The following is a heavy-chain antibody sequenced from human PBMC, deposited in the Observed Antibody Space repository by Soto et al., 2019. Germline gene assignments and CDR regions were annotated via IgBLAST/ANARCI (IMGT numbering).Heavy chain of an antibody. J-gene: IGHJ5*02. CDR1: GDSITSGLYF. Sequence: QLQLQESGPGLVKPSETLSLTCTVSGDSITSGLYFWVWVRQTPGKGREWIGSISYSGTTYSHPSLKSRVNISVDTSTNHFSLELTSVTAADTGVYYCASEYSSSSWFDPWGRGALVTVSS. V-gene: IGHV4-39*02. CDR3: ASEYSSSSWFDP. CDR2: ISYSGTT. D-gene: IGHD6-6*01.